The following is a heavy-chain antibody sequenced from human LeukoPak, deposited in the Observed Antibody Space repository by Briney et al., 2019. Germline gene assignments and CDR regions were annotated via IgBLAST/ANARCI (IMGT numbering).Heavy chain of an antibody. V-gene: IGHV3-7*01. CDR3: TRDYRGKDV. CDR2: IKRDGSDK. D-gene: IGHD3-16*02. CDR1: GFTFSTYW. Sequence: PGGSLRLSCAASGFTFSTYWMSWVRQAPGKGLEWVANIKRDGSDKFYADSMKGRFTISRDNAKNSVYLQMDSLRVEDTAVYYCTRDYRGKDVWGRGTTVTVSS. J-gene: IGHJ6*02.